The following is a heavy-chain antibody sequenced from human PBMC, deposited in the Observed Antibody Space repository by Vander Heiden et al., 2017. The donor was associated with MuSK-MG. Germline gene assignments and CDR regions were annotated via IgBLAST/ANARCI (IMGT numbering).Heavy chain of an antibody. CDR1: GITFKDYY. Sequence: QVQLVESGGGFVRPGGSLRLSCAASGITFKDYYMIWFRQAPGKGLEMVSYISSSSTYSNYAGSVKGRFTISRDNAKNSLYLQMDSLRAEDTAVYYCATSGTYYRGPDDYWGQGTLVTVSS. D-gene: IGHD1-26*01. CDR2: ISSSSTYS. J-gene: IGHJ4*02. V-gene: IGHV3-11*05. CDR3: ATSGTYYRGPDDY.